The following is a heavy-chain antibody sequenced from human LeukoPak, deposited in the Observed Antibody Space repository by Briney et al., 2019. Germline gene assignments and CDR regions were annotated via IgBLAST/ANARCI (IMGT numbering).Heavy chain of an antibody. J-gene: IGHJ3*02. V-gene: IGHV4-4*07. D-gene: IGHD3-10*01. CDR2: IYTSGST. Sequence: SETPSLTCTVSGGSISSYYWSWIRQPAGKGLEWSGRIYTSGSTNYNPSLKGRVTMSVDTSKNQFSLKLSSVTAADTAVYYCAREGGVYGSGSYYSRDHDAFDIWGQGTMVTVSS. CDR1: GGSISSYY. CDR3: AREGGVYGSGSYYSRDHDAFDI.